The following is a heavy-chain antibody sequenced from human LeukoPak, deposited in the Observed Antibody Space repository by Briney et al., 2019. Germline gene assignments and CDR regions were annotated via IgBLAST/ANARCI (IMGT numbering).Heavy chain of an antibody. V-gene: IGHV3-7*01. CDR2: IKQDGSEK. D-gene: IGHD6-13*01. J-gene: IGHJ4*02. CDR3: ARGFSSSRPHYFDY. Sequence: PGGSLRLSCAASGFTFSSYWMCWVRQAPGKGLEWVDNIKQDGSEKYYVDSVKGRFTISRDNAKNSLYLQMNSLRAEDTAVYYCARGFSSSRPHYFDYWGQGTLVTVSS. CDR1: GFTFSSYW.